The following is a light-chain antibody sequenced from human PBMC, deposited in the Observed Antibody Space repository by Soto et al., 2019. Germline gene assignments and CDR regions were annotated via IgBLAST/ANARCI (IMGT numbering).Light chain of an antibody. V-gene: IGLV1-51*01. CDR1: SSNIGNNY. CDR2: DNN. CDR3: GTWDSSLSAV. J-gene: IGLJ1*01. Sequence: QSVLTQPRSVSAAPGQKVTISCSGSSSNIGNNYVSWYQQLPGTAPKLLIYDNNKRPSGIPDRFSGSKSGTSATLGITGLQTGDEADYYCGTWDSSLSAVFGTGTKLTVL.